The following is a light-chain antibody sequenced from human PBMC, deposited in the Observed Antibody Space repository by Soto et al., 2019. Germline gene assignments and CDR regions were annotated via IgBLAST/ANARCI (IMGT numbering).Light chain of an antibody. Sequence: QSVLTQPPSASGLLGQSVPSSCPGTSSDVGGYNYVSWYQQHPGKVPKLMIYEVNKQPSGVPDRFSGSKSGNTASLTVTGLQAEDEADYYCTSYAGGNNVFGTGTKLTVL. CDR3: TSYAGGNNV. CDR1: SSDVGGYNY. J-gene: IGLJ1*01. CDR2: EVN. V-gene: IGLV2-8*01.